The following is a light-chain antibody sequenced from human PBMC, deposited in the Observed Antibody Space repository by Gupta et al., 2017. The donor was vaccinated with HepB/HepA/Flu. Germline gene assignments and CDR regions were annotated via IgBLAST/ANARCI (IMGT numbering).Light chain of an antibody. V-gene: IGKV3-15*01. CDR3: QQYSHLWT. CDR1: QSVSSN. Sequence: EIVMTQSPATLSVSPGERATLSCRASQSVSSNLAWYQRRPGQAPRLLIDDASTRASGIPDRFSGSGSGKDFTLTSSSLQSEDFAVYYCQQYSHLWTFGQGTKVEIK. J-gene: IGKJ1*01. CDR2: DAS.